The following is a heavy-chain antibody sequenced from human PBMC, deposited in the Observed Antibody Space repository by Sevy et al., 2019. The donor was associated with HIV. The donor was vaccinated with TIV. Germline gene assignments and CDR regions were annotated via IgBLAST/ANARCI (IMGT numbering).Heavy chain of an antibody. Sequence: GGSLRLSCAASGFTFSSYAMHWVRQAPGKGLEYVSAISSNGGSTYYAHSVKGRFTISRDNSKNTLYLQMGSLRAEDMAVYYCARGGVATIINDAFDIWGQGTMVTVSS. J-gene: IGHJ3*02. CDR3: ARGGVATIINDAFDI. CDR1: GFTFSSYA. D-gene: IGHD5-12*01. CDR2: ISSNGGST. V-gene: IGHV3-64*01.